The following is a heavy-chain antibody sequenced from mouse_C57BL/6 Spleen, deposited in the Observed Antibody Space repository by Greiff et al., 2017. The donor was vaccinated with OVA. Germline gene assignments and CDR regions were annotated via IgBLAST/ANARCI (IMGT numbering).Heavy chain of an antibody. CDR2: IDPSDSYT. Sequence: QVQLQQPGAELVKPGASVKLSCKASGYTFTSYWMQWVKQRPGQGLEWIGEIDPSDSYTNYHQKFKGKATLTVDTSSSTAYMQLSSLTSEDSAVYYCASGNYHYFDYWGQGTTLTVSS. CDR1: GYTFTSYW. D-gene: IGHD1-1*01. J-gene: IGHJ2*01. V-gene: IGHV1-50*01. CDR3: ASGNYHYFDY.